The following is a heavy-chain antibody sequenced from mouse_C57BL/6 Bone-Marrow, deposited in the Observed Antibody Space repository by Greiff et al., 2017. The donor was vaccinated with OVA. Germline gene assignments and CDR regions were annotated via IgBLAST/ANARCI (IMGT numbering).Heavy chain of an antibody. V-gene: IGHV1-42*01. J-gene: IGHJ3*01. Sequence: VQLQQSGPELVKPGASVKISCKASGYSFTGYYMNWVTQSPEKSLEWIGEINPSTGGTTYNQKFKAKATLTVDKSSSTAYMQLKSLTSEDSAVYYCARVTTVGFAYWGQGTLVTVSA. CDR1: GYSFTGYY. D-gene: IGHD1-1*01. CDR3: ARVTTVGFAY. CDR2: INPSTGGT.